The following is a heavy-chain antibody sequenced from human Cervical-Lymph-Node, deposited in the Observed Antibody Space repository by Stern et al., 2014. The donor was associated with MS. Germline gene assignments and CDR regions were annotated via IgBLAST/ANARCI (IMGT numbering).Heavy chain of an antibody. Sequence: QVQLVESGGGVVQPGRSLRLSCAASGFTFSSYGMHWVRQAPGKGLEWVAVIWYDGRNKYYADSVKGRFTISRDNSKNTLYLQMNSLRAEDTAVYYCARGVPDIVVVPASWSGGYYYYYGMDVWGQGTTVTVSS. CDR3: ARGVPDIVVVPASWSGGYYYYYGMDV. CDR2: IWYDGRNK. D-gene: IGHD2-2*01. V-gene: IGHV3-33*01. J-gene: IGHJ6*02. CDR1: GFTFSSYG.